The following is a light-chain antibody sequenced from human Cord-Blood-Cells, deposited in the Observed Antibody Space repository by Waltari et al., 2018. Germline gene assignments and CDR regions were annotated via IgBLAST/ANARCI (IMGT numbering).Light chain of an antibody. V-gene: IGLV2-11*01. CDR3: CSYAGSYTWV. J-gene: IGLJ3*02. Sequence: QSALTQPRSVSGSPGQSVTISCTGTSSDRGGYNYVSWYQQHPGKAPKLMMYDVSKRPAGVPDRFSGSKSGNTASLTISGLQAEDEADYYCCSYAGSYTWVFGGGTKLTVL. CDR1: SSDRGGYNY. CDR2: DVS.